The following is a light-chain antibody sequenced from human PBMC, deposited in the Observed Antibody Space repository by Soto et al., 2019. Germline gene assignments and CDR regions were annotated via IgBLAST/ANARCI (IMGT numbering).Light chain of an antibody. CDR3: QKYNGAPLT. CDR1: QGIKIY. CDR2: DAS. V-gene: IGKV1-27*01. J-gene: IGKJ4*01. Sequence: DIQMTQSPSSLSASVGDRVTITCRASQGIKIYLAWYKQKAGKVPKLLIYDASTLQSGVPSRFSGSGSGTDFTLTISGLQPEDVATYYCQKYNGAPLTFGGGTKVEIK.